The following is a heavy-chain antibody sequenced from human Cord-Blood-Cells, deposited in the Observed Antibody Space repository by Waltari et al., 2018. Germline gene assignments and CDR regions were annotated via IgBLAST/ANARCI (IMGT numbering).Heavy chain of an antibody. J-gene: IGHJ4*02. CDR3: ARGGNWNYFDY. CDR2: IIPILGIA. Sequence: QVQLVQSGAEVEKAGSSVKVSCKASGGTFSSHAISWVRQAPGQGLEWMGGIIPILGIANYAQKFQGRVTITADESTSTAYMELSSLRSEDTAVYYCARGGNWNYFDYWGQGTLVTVSS. D-gene: IGHD1-20*01. CDR1: GGTFSSHA. V-gene: IGHV1-69*04.